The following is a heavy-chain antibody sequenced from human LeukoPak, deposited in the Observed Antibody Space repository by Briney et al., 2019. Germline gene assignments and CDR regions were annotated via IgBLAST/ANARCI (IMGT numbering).Heavy chain of an antibody. J-gene: IGHJ4*02. V-gene: IGHV3-23*01. D-gene: IGHD3-10*01. CDR1: GFTFSNYA. CDR3: AKNYYGSGSYYKGFDY. CDR2: ISGSGGST. Sequence: GGSLRLSCAASGFTFSNYAMSWVRQAPGKELEWVSAISGSGGSTYYADSVKGRFTISRDNSKNTLYLQMNSLRAEDTAVYYCAKNYYGSGSYYKGFDYWGQGTLVTVSS.